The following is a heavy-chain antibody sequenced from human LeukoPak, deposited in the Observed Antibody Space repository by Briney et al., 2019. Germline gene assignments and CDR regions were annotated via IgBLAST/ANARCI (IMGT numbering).Heavy chain of an antibody. J-gene: IGHJ6*03. Sequence: SETLSLTCSVSGDSNSNYYWIWIRQAPGKGLEFIGYISGSGSTNHSPSLESRVSISVAASKKQFFLDLSSVTAADTAVYFCARGRYYDFWSGHYTGGFYYMDVWGKGTTVTVS. CDR1: GDSNSNYY. D-gene: IGHD3-3*01. CDR2: ISGSGST. V-gene: IGHV4-59*01. CDR3: ARGRYYDFWSGHYTGGFYYMDV.